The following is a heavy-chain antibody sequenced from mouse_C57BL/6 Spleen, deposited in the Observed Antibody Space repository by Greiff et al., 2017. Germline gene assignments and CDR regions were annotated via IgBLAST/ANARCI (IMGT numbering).Heavy chain of an antibody. V-gene: IGHV1-47*01. CDR1: GYTFTTYP. D-gene: IGHD2-4*01. Sequence: VQRVESGAELVKPGASVKMSCKASGYTFTTYPIEWMKQNHGKSLEWIGNFHPYNDDTKYNEKFKGKATLTVEKSSSTVYLELSRLTSDDSAVYYCERGIYYDYDWFAYWGQGTLVTVSA. CDR2: FHPYNDDT. J-gene: IGHJ3*01. CDR3: ERGIYYDYDWFAY.